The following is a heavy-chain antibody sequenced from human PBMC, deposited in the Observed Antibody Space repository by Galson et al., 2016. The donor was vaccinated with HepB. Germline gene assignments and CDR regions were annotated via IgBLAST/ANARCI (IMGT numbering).Heavy chain of an antibody. CDR2: IFYRGAT. D-gene: IGHD3-22*01. CDR1: GGSITNSY. CDR3: ARGGASSRWLFP. Sequence: SETLSLTCTVSGGSITNSYWSWIRQSPGKGLEWIGYIFYRGATKYNPTLASRITISVDTSKNQFSLKLSSVTAADTAVYYCARGGASSRWLFPWGQGTLVTVSS. V-gene: IGHV4-59*01. J-gene: IGHJ5*02.